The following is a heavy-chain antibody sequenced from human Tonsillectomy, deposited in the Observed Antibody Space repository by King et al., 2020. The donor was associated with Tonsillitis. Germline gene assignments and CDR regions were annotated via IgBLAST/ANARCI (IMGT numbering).Heavy chain of an antibody. V-gene: IGHV3-21*01. CDR3: TRGWEVPSEY. CDR1: GFTFSSYS. Sequence: EVQLVESGGGLVKPGGSLRLSCATSGFTFSSYSMNWVRQAPGKGLEWVSSVSSSSAHILYADSVKGRFTISRDYANNTVYLQMSSLRAEDTAMYYCTRGWEVPSEYWGQGTLVTVSA. CDR2: VSSSSAHI. D-gene: IGHD1-26*01. J-gene: IGHJ4*02.